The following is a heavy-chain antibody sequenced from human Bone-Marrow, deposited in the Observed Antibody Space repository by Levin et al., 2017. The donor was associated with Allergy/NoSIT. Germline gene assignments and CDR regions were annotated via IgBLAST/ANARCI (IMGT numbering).Heavy chain of an antibody. CDR1: GFTFSSYA. D-gene: IGHD2-15*01. CDR3: AKDEGAVLVAATPGSFDY. J-gene: IGHJ4*02. V-gene: IGHV3-30*18. Sequence: PGESLKISCAASGFTFSSYAMNWVRQAPGKGLEWVAVISYDGSNKYYADSVKGRFTISRDNSKNTMYLQMNRLRAEDTALYYCAKDEGAVLVAATPGSFDYWGQGTLVTVSS. CDR2: ISYDGSNK.